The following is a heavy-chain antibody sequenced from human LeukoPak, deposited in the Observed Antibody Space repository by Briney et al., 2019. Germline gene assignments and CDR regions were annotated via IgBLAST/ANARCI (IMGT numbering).Heavy chain of an antibody. CDR1: GFTFSSYA. CDR3: ARAATTGTVDY. V-gene: IGHV3-23*01. CDR2: ISGSGDSI. Sequence: GGSLRLSCAASGFTFSSYAMSWVRQAPGKGLEWVSAISGSGDSIYYADSVKGRFTISRDNAKNSLYLQMNSLRAEDTAEYYCARAATTGTVDYWGQGTLVTVSS. J-gene: IGHJ4*02. D-gene: IGHD6-13*01.